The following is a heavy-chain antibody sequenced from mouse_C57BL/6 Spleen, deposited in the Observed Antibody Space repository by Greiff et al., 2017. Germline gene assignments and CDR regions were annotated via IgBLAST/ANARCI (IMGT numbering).Heavy chain of an antibody. CDR1: GFTFSSYA. CDR3: TRDHYDYDPYYAMDY. CDR2: ISSGGDYI. Sequence: DVMLVESGEGLVKPGGSLKLSCAASGFTFSSYAMSWVRQTPEKRLEWVAYISSGGDYIYYADTVKGRFTISRDNARNTLYLQMSSLKSEDTAMYYCTRDHYDYDPYYAMDYWGQGTSVTVSS. D-gene: IGHD2-4*01. J-gene: IGHJ4*01. V-gene: IGHV5-9-1*02.